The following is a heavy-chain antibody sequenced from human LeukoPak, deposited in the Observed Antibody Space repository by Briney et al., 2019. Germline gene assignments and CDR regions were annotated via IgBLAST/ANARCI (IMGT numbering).Heavy chain of an antibody. CDR2: ISSTGGTI. CDR1: GFTFSGYA. CDR3: AKSDPYGDSLIEI. D-gene: IGHD4-17*01. J-gene: IGHJ4*02. Sequence: PGGSLRLSCAASGFTFSGYAMSWVRQAPGKGLEWLSHISSTGGTIYYADSVKGRLTVSRDNAKNSLYLQMNSLRAEDTAVYYCAKSDPYGDSLIEIWGQGALVTVSS. V-gene: IGHV3-48*03.